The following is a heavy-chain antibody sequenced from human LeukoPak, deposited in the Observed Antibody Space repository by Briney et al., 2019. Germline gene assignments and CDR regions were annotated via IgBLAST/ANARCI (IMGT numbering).Heavy chain of an antibody. Sequence: GGSLRLSCAASGFTFSSYAMSWVRQAPGKGLEWVSAISGSGGSTYYADSVKGRFTISRDNSKNTLYLQMNSLRAEDTAVYYCARGFYDSSGYYFDYWGQGTLVTVSS. CDR2: ISGSGGST. J-gene: IGHJ4*02. V-gene: IGHV3-23*01. CDR1: GFTFSSYA. D-gene: IGHD3-22*01. CDR3: ARGFYDSSGYYFDY.